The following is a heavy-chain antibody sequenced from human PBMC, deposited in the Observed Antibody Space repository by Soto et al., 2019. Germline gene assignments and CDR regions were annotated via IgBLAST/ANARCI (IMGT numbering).Heavy chain of an antibody. Sequence: QVQLVQSGAEVKKPGSSVKVSCKASGGTFSSYAISWVRQAPGQGLEWMGGIIPIFGTANYAQKCQGRLKFTAVESTGTAYMERSSLGSEETAVYYCARDNDCSGGSCHNDYYYGMDVWRQGTTVTVSS. V-gene: IGHV1-69*12. CDR1: GGTFSSYA. CDR3: ARDNDCSGGSCHNDYYYGMDV. J-gene: IGHJ6*02. CDR2: IIPIFGTA. D-gene: IGHD2-15*01.